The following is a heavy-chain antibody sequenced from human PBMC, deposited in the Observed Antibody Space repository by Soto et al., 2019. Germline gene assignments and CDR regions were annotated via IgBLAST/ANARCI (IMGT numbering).Heavy chain of an antibody. Sequence: EVQLLESGGGLVQPGGSLRLSCAASGFTFSSYAMSWVRQAPGKGLEWVSAISGSGGSKYYADSVKGRFTISRDNSKNTLYLQMNSLRAEDTAGYYCAKGGDYGSGLFDPWGQGTLVTVSS. CDR2: ISGSGGSK. CDR1: GFTFSSYA. J-gene: IGHJ5*02. V-gene: IGHV3-23*01. D-gene: IGHD3-10*01. CDR3: AKGGDYGSGLFDP.